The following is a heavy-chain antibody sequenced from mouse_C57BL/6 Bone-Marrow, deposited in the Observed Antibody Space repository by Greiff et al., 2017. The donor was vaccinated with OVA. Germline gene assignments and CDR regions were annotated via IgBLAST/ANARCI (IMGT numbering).Heavy chain of an antibody. CDR3: ARTYYGLLYAMDY. D-gene: IGHD2-10*01. Sequence: QVQLQQPGAELVKPGASVKLSCKASGYTFTSYWMHWVKQRPGQGLEWIGMIHPNSGSTNYNEKFKSKATLTVDKSSSTAYMQLSSLTSEDSAVYYCARTYYGLLYAMDYWGQGTSVTVSS. V-gene: IGHV1-64*01. J-gene: IGHJ4*01. CDR2: IHPNSGST. CDR1: GYTFTSYW.